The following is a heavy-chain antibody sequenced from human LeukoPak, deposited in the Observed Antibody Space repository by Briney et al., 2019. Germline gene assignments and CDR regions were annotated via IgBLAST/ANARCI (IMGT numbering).Heavy chain of an antibody. V-gene: IGHV3-53*01. CDR2: MFSGGTP. D-gene: IGHD6-19*01. J-gene: IGHJ3*02. CDR3: TRGISSGSAFDI. CDR1: GFTVSSSH. Sequence: PGGSLRLSCAASGFTVSSSHMSWVRQAPGKGLEWVSVMFSGGTPYYADSVKGRFTISRDNSKNTLFLQMSSLGAEDTAVYYCTRGISSGSAFDIWGQGTMVTVSS.